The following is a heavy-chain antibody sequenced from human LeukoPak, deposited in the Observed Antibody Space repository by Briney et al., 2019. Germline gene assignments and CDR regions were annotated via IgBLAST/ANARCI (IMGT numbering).Heavy chain of an antibody. CDR3: AKGGIVGTTQPYFDY. V-gene: IGHV3-74*01. J-gene: IGHJ4*02. CDR2: ISSDGSST. Sequence: GGSLRLSCAASGFTLSNYWMHWVRQAPGKGLVWVSRISSDGSSTNYADSVKGRLTISRDNAKNTLYLQMNSLRAEDTAVYYCAKGGIVGTTQPYFDYWGQGTLVTVSS. D-gene: IGHD1-26*01. CDR1: GFTLSNYW.